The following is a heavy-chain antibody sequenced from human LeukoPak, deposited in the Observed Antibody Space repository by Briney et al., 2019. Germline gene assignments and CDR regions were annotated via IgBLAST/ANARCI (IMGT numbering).Heavy chain of an antibody. CDR3: AKDRTHDFWSGPDAFDI. J-gene: IGHJ3*02. D-gene: IGHD3-3*01. Sequence: GGSLRLSCAASGFTFSSYGMHWVRQAPGKGLEWVAFIRYDGSNKYYADSVKGRFTISRDNSKNTLYLQMNSLRAEDTAVYYCAKDRTHDFWSGPDAFDIWGQGTMVTVSS. V-gene: IGHV3-30*02. CDR1: GFTFSSYG. CDR2: IRYDGSNK.